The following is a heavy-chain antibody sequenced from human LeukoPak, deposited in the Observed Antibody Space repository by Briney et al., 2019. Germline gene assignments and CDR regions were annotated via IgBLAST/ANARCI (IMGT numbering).Heavy chain of an antibody. Sequence: GASLKISCKGSGYSFTTYWIGWVRQMPGKGLEWMGIIFPGDSDIAYSPSFQGHVTISADKSINTAYLQWSTLKASDTAIYYCATSESQTRFDSWGQGTLVTVSS. CDR1: GYSFTTYW. CDR3: ATSESQTRFDS. J-gene: IGHJ4*02. D-gene: IGHD1/OR15-1a*01. V-gene: IGHV5-51*01. CDR2: IFPGDSDI.